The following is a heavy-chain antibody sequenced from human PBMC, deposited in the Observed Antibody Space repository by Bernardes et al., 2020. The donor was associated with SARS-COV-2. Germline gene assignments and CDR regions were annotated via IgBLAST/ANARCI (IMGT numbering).Heavy chain of an antibody. D-gene: IGHD2-15*01. Sequence: ESLKISCKGSGYSFTSYLIGLGRQMPGKGLEGRGIIYPGDSDTRYSPSFQGQVTIPSDKSISTAYLQWSSLKASDTAMYYCAASRGYCRGGSCYHDAFAIWGKGTMVTVSS. CDR1: GYSFTSYL. CDR2: IYPGDSDT. J-gene: IGHJ3*02. CDR3: AASRGYCRGGSCYHDAFAI. V-gene: IGHV5-51*01.